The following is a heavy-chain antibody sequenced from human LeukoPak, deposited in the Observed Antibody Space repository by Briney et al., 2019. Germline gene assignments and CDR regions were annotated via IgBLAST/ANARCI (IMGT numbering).Heavy chain of an antibody. V-gene: IGHV3-30*18. CDR1: GFAFSSYG. J-gene: IGHJ1*01. CDR3: AKDQDSGRYYVRHFQH. CDR2: ISYDGSKK. D-gene: IGHD1-26*01. Sequence: PGGSLRLSCAAPGFAFSSYGMHWVRQAPGKGLEWVAVISYDGSKKFYADSVKGRFTISRDNSKNTLYLQMDSLRAEDTAVYYCAKDQDSGRYYVRHFQHWGQGTLVTVSS.